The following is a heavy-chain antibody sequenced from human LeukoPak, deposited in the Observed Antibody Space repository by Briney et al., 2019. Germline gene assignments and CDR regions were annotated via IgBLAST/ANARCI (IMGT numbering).Heavy chain of an antibody. CDR3: ARGGRSGYVTG. D-gene: IGHD5-12*01. V-gene: IGHV4-4*02. CDR2: IYYSGST. CDR1: GGSIISGNW. Sequence: SGTLSLTCAVSGGSIISGNWWSWVRQPPGKGLEWIGSIYYSGSTYYNPSLKSRVTKSVDTSKNQFSLKLSSVTAADTAVYYCARGGRSGYVTGWGQGTLVTVSS. J-gene: IGHJ4*02.